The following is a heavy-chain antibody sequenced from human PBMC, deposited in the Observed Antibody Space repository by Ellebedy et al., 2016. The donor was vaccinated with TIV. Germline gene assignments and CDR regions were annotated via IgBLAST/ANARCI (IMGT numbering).Heavy chain of an antibody. D-gene: IGHD2-15*01. J-gene: IGHJ5*02. CDR3: ARDYYCSGGSCSDCFDP. CDR1: GYTFSNYG. Sequence: AASVKVSCKASGYTFSNYGISWVRQAPGQGPEWMGIIDPSGGRTTNAQKFQGRVTMTRDTSTSTVYMELSSLRSDDTAVYYCARDYYCSGGSCSDCFDPWGQGTLVIVSS. CDR2: IDPSGGRT. V-gene: IGHV1-46*01.